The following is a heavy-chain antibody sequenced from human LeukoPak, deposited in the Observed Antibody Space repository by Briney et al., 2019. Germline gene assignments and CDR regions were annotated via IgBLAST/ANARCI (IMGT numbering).Heavy chain of an antibody. J-gene: IGHJ5*02. CDR2: IDWDDDK. CDR3: ARCDRTGYHFDP. Sequence: TLSLTCTVSGGSFSSHYWTWIRQSPGKALEWLARIDWDDDKFYNTSLKTRLTISKDTSKNQVVLTMNNMDPVDTATYYCARCDRTGYHFDPWGQGTLVTVSS. D-gene: IGHD3/OR15-3a*01. CDR1: GGSFSSHYW. V-gene: IGHV2-70*16.